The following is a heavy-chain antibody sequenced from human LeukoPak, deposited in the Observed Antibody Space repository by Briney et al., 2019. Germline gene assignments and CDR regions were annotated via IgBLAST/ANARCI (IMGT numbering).Heavy chain of an antibody. V-gene: IGHV5-51*01. CDR3: ARHRPYSSGWRHFDY. CDR2: IYPGDSDT. J-gene: IGHJ4*02. CDR1: GYSFFSYW. Sequence: MPGESLKISCKGSGYSFFSYWIGWVRQMPGKGLEWMGIIYPGDSDTRYSPSFQGQVTISADKSISTAYLQWSSLTASDTAMYYCARHRPYSSGWRHFDYWGQGTLVTVSS. D-gene: IGHD6-19*01.